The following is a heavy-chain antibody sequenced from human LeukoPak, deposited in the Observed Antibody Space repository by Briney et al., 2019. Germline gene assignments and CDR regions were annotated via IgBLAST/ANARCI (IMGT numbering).Heavy chain of an antibody. D-gene: IGHD4-17*01. CDR1: GYSLTDLS. V-gene: IGHV1-24*01. CDR3: AKSHGDYGLLDY. J-gene: IGHJ4*02. Sequence: ASVKVSCKVSGYSLTDLSLHWVPGAPGKGLEWRGGFDPEDGEPIYAQKFQGRLSMTEDTSKDTGYMELRTLRSEDTALYYCAKSHGDYGLLDYWGQGTLVTVSS. CDR2: FDPEDGEP.